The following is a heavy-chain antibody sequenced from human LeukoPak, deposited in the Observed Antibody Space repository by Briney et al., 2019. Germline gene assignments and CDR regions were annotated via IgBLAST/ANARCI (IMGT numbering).Heavy chain of an antibody. D-gene: IGHD3-9*01. CDR3: ARDREYDVLTGPFDY. Sequence: ASVKVSCKASGYIFTGYHIHWARQAPGQGLEWMGWINPKSGDTHYAQKLQGRVTMTRDTSITTAYMELSRLRSDDTAVYYCARDREYDVLTGPFDYCGQGTLVTVSS. J-gene: IGHJ4*02. CDR2: INPKSGDT. CDR1: GYIFTGYH. V-gene: IGHV1-2*02.